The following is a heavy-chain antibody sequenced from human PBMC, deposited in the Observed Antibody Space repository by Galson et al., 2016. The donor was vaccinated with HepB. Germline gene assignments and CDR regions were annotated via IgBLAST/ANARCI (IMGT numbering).Heavy chain of an antibody. V-gene: IGHV3-73*01. J-gene: IGHJ4*02. CDR2: MQSSSGNYAT. CDR3: GELPDLIDDRDIRGDFNY. D-gene: IGHD3-10*01. Sequence: SLRLSCAASGFTLNGLAVHWVRQASGKGLEWVARMQSSSGNYATAYAGSVNGRFTIPRDDAINTVYLQMNSLRVEDTAVYYCGELPDLIDDRDIRGDFNYWGQGTLVTVS. CDR1: GFTLNGLA.